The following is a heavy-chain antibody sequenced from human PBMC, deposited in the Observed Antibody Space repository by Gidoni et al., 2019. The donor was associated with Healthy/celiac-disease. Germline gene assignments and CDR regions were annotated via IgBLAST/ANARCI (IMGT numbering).Heavy chain of an antibody. CDR2: ISWDGGST. D-gene: IGHD3-10*01. V-gene: IGHV3-43D*03. CDR1: GFTLHNNA. Sequence: EVLLVESGVVLLLPVTSMRLTCAASGFTLHNNAMPWVRQAPGKGLEWVSLISWDGGSTYYADSVKGRFTISRDNSKNSLYLQMNSLRAEDTALYYCAKGIARWFVRDYYGMDVWGQGTTVTVSS. CDR3: AKGIARWFVRDYYGMDV. J-gene: IGHJ6*02.